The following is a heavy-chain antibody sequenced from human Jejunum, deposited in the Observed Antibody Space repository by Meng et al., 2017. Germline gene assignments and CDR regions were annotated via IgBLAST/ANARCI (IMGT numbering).Heavy chain of an antibody. J-gene: IGHJ4*02. CDR3: VADPAATRLLQLDD. CDR2: INGDGSGT. CDR1: GFVFNRYW. D-gene: IGHD6-25*01. V-gene: IGHV3-74*01. Sequence: GESLKISCAASGFVFNRYWMHWVRQTPGKGLVWVSCINGDGSGTYYADSVKGRFTISRDNAKSTVPLQMNSLRAEDVGVYYCVADPAATRLLQLDDWGQGTPVTVSS.